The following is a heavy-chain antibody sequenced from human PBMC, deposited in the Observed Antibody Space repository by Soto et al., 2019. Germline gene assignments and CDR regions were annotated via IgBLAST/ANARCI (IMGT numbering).Heavy chain of an antibody. Sequence: QVQLRESGPGLVRPSETLSLTCTVSGGSITGYYWSWIRQPPGKGLEWIGYIYDSGTTTYNAALKSRVTISADTSKNQFSLNLRSVTAADPAVYYCARRNYGEEGSVFDFWGQGLLVTVSS. J-gene: IGHJ4*02. CDR1: GGSITGYY. V-gene: IGHV4-59*08. D-gene: IGHD4-17*01. CDR2: IYDSGTT. CDR3: ARRNYGEEGSVFDF.